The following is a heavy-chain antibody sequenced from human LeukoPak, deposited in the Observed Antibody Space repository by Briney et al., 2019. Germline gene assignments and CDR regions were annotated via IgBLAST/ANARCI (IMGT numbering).Heavy chain of an antibody. CDR1: GFTFGDYA. J-gene: IGHJ6*04. CDR2: ISSSGSTI. V-gene: IGHV3-48*03. D-gene: IGHD3-10*02. CDR3: AELGITMIGGV. Sequence: GGSLRLSCAASGFTFGDYAMSWVRQAPGKGLEWVSYISSSGSTIYYADSVKGRFTISRDNAKNSLYLQMNSLRAEDTAVYYCAELGITMIGGVWGKGTTVTISS.